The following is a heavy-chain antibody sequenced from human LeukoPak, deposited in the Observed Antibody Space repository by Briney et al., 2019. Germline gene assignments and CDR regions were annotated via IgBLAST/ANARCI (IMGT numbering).Heavy chain of an antibody. CDR2: INHSGST. CDR3: ARGPIGGYKNFDY. Sequence: SETLSLTCAVYGGSFSGYYWSWIRQPPGKGLEWIGEINHSGSTNYNPSLKSRVTISVDTSKNQLSLKLSSVTAADTAVYYCARGPIGGYKNFDYWGQGTLVTVSS. CDR1: GGSFSGYY. V-gene: IGHV4-34*01. D-gene: IGHD5-12*01. J-gene: IGHJ4*02.